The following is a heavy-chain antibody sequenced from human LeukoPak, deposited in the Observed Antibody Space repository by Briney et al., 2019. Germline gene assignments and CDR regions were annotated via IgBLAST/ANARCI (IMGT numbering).Heavy chain of an antibody. V-gene: IGHV3-33*01. D-gene: IGHD4-23*01. CDR2: IWYNGNQ. CDR1: GFTFRTYG. CDR3: AREEGADGTSGINS. Sequence: PGRSLRLSCAASGFTFRTYGMHWVRQAPGKGLEWVSSIWYNGNQYYADSVKGRFTISRDNSKNTLYLQMNSLRAEDTAVYNCAREEGADGTSGINSWGQGTLVIVSS. J-gene: IGHJ4*02.